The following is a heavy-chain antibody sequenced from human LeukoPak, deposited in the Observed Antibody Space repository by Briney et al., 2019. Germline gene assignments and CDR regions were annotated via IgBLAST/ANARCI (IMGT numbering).Heavy chain of an antibody. Sequence: PGRSLRRSCAASGFTFSSYGMHWVRQAPGKGLEWGAVIWYDGSNKYYADSVKGRFTISRDNSKDTLDLQMNRLRAEDTAVHYCARDRRAKTGTYYFDYWGQGTLVTVSS. J-gene: IGHJ4*02. V-gene: IGHV3-33*01. CDR2: IWYDGSNK. CDR1: GFTFSSYG. CDR3: ARDRRAKTGTYYFDY. D-gene: IGHD1/OR15-1a*01.